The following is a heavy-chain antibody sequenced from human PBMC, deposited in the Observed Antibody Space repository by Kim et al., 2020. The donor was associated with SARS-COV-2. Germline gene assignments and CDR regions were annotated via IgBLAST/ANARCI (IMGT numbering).Heavy chain of an antibody. CDR1: GFTFSSYG. V-gene: IGHV3-33*05. D-gene: IGHD3-10*01. J-gene: IGHJ6*02. CDR3: ARDTTTMVRGVISHPSRYYYYYGMDV. Sequence: GGSLRLSCAASGFTFSSYGMHWVRQAPGKGLEWVAVISYDGSNKYYADSVKGRFTISRDNSKNTLYLQMNSLRAEDTAVYYCARDTTTMVRGVISHPSRYYYYYGMDVWGQGTTVTVSS. CDR2: ISYDGSNK.